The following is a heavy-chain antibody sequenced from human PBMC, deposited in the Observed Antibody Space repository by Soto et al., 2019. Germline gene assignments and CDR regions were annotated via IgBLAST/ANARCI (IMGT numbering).Heavy chain of an antibody. J-gene: IGHJ5*02. CDR2: IFYSGST. V-gene: IGHV4-39*01. Sequence: QLQLQESGPGLVKASETLSLTCNVSGGSISSSRSYWAWIRQPPGKGLEWIANIFYSGSTYYNSSLASRVTVSVATSKNQFSLKLTSVTAADTAVYYCARQQTTADMDLWFDPWGQGTLVTVSS. D-gene: IGHD2-2*01. CDR1: GGSISSSRSY. CDR3: ARQQTTADMDLWFDP.